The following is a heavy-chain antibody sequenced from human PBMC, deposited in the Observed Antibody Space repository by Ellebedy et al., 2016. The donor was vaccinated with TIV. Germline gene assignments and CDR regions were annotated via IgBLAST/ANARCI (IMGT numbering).Heavy chain of an antibody. V-gene: IGHV3-23*01. CDR2: ISGSGGST. CDR3: ARAPTAIFAHFYYYYYYMEV. D-gene: IGHD2-21*02. J-gene: IGHJ6*03. CDR1: GFTFSSYA. Sequence: GESLKISXAASGFTFSSYAMSWVRQAPGRRLEWVSAISGSGGSTHYVDSVRGRFTISRDNSKNTLYLQMTSLRAEDTAVYYCARAPTAIFAHFYYYYYYMEVWGKGTTVTVSS.